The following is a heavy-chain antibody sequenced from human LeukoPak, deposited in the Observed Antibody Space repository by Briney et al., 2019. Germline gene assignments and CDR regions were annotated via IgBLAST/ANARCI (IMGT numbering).Heavy chain of an antibody. CDR1: GFTFSRAW. CDR2: IKEDGSED. J-gene: IGHJ4*02. Sequence: GGSLRLSCAASGFTFSRAWMSWLRQAPGKGLEWVANIKEDGSEDYYADSVKGRFAISKDDAKNSLYLQMNSLRAEDTAMYYCARDTDGYEDWGQGTLVTVSS. CDR3: ARDTDGYED. V-gene: IGHV3-7*01. D-gene: IGHD5-18*01.